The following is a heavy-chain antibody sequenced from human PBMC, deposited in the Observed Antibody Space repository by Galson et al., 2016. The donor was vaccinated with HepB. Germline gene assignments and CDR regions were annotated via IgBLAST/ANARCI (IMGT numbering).Heavy chain of an antibody. D-gene: IGHD3-16*02. V-gene: IGHV2-5*02. CDR3: VHVEVGSAGAGSYLADY. CDR1: AFSLSTYGVG. CDR2: IYWDDDK. J-gene: IGHJ4*02. Sequence: PALVKPTQTLTLTCTFSAFSLSTYGVGVGWNRQPPGKALEWLANIYWDDDKRYSPSLKSRLTITKGTSKNQVVLTMTNMDPVDTGTYYCVHVEVGSAGAGSYLADYWGQGTLVTVSS.